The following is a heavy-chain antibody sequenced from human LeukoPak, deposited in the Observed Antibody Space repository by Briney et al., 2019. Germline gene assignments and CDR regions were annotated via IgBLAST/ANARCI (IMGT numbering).Heavy chain of an antibody. J-gene: IGHJ5*02. CDR3: ARDRLTVTGGWFDP. V-gene: IGHV4-59*01. D-gene: IGHD4-17*01. CDR1: GGSISSYY. Sequence: PSETLSLTCTVSGGSISSYYWSWIRQPPGKGLEWIGYIYYSGSTNYNPSLKSRVTISVDTSKNQFSLKLSSVIAADTAVYYCARDRLTVTGGWFDPWGQGTLVTVSS. CDR2: IYYSGST.